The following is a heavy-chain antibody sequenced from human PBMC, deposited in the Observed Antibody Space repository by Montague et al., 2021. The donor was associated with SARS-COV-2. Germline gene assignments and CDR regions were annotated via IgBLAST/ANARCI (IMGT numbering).Heavy chain of an antibody. J-gene: IGHJ4*02. CDR1: GGSISSSSYY. V-gene: IGHV4-39*01. CDR3: VEIVGAADY. Sequence: SETLSLTCTVSGGSISSSSYYWGWIRQPPGKGLEWIGSIYYSGSTYYNPSLKSRVTISVDTSKNQFSLKLSPVTAADTAVYYCVEIVGAADYRGQGTLVTVSS. CDR2: IYYSGST. D-gene: IGHD1-26*01.